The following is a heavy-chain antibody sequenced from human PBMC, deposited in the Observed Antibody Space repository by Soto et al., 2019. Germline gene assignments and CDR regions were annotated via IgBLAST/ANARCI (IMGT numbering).Heavy chain of an antibody. D-gene: IGHD3-22*01. CDR3: ESLNFYDSSGYYRRATA. Sequence: QVQLVQSGAEVKKPGSSVKVSCKASGGTCSSYAISWVRQAPGQGLEWMGGIIPIFGTANYAQKFQGRVTISADESTSTAYMELSSLRSEDTAVYYCESLNFYDSSGYYRRATAWGQGNLVTVSS. CDR1: GGTCSSYA. V-gene: IGHV1-69*01. CDR2: IIPIFGTA. J-gene: IGHJ1*01.